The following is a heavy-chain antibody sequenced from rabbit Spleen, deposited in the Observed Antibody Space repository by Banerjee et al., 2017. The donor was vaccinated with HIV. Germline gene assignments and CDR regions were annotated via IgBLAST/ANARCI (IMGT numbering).Heavy chain of an antibody. V-gene: IGHV1S40*01. Sequence: SLEESGGDLVKPGASLTLTCIASGVSFSGSSYMCWVRQAPGKGLEWIACIDIGSSGFTYFASWAKGRFSISKASSTTVTLQMTSLTAADTATYFCARDTSSSFSTYGMDLWGPGTLVTVS. CDR1: GVSFSGSSY. J-gene: IGHJ6*01. CDR3: ARDTSSSFSTYGMDL. CDR2: IDIGSSGFT. D-gene: IGHD1-1*01.